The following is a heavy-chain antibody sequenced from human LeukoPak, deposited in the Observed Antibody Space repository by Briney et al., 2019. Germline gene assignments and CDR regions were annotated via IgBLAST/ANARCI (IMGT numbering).Heavy chain of an antibody. Sequence: ASVKVSCKASGYTFTSYAMNWVRQAPGQGLEGMGWINTNTGNPTYAQGFTGRFVFSLDTSVSTASLQISSLKADDTAAYYCATAWLPKVDYYFDYWGQGTLVTVSS. CDR1: GYTFTSYA. CDR2: INTNTGNP. V-gene: IGHV7-4-1*02. J-gene: IGHJ4*02. CDR3: ATAWLPKVDYYFDY. D-gene: IGHD5-12*01.